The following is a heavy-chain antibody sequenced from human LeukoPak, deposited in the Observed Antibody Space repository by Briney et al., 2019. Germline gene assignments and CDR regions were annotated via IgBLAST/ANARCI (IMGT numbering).Heavy chain of an antibody. D-gene: IGHD6-13*01. Sequence: PGGSLRLSCAASGFTFSSYWMHWVRQAPGKGLVWVSRINSDGSSTSYADSVKGRFTISRDNAKNTLYLQMNSLRAEDTAVYYCAKVQAGTPLDYYYYMDVWGKGTTVTVSS. V-gene: IGHV3-74*01. J-gene: IGHJ6*03. CDR3: AKVQAGTPLDYYYYMDV. CDR1: GFTFSSYW. CDR2: INSDGSST.